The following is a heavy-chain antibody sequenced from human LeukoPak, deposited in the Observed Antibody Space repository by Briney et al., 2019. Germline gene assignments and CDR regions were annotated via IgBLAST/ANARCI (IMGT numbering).Heavy chain of an antibody. Sequence: PSETLSLTCTVSGGSISSYYWSWIRQPPGKGLEWIGYIYYSGSTDYNPSLKSRVTISVDTSKNQFSLKLSSVTAADTAVYYCARGRGYGGNYLRAFDIWGQGTMVSVPS. V-gene: IGHV4-59*08. CDR1: GGSISSYY. J-gene: IGHJ3*02. CDR2: IYYSGST. CDR3: ARGRGYGGNYLRAFDI. D-gene: IGHD1-26*01.